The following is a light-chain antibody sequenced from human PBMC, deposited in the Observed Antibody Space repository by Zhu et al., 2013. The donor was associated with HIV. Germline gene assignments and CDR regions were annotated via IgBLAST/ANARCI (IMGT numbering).Light chain of an antibody. J-gene: IGLJ1*01. V-gene: IGLV2-8*01. CDR1: SSDVGGYNY. CDR2: EVT. CDR3: TSYTSSNSYV. Sequence: QSALTQPPSASGSPGQSVTISCTGTSSDVGGYNYVSWYQQHPGKAPKLMIYEVTKRPSGVPHRFSGSKSGNTASLTISGLQAEDEADYYCTSYTSSNSYVFGTGTKVTVL.